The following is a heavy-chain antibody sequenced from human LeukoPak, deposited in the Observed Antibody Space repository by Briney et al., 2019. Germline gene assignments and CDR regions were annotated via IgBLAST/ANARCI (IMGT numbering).Heavy chain of an antibody. CDR3: ARDSYDFWSAPPRKLDY. Sequence: ASVKVSCKASGYTFTGYYMHWVRQAPGQGLEWMGWINPNSGGTNYAQKFQGRVTMTRDTSISTAYMELSRLRSDDTAVYYCARDSYDFWSAPPRKLDYWGQGTLVTVSS. CDR1: GYTFTGYY. CDR2: INPNSGGT. D-gene: IGHD3-3*01. J-gene: IGHJ4*02. V-gene: IGHV1-2*02.